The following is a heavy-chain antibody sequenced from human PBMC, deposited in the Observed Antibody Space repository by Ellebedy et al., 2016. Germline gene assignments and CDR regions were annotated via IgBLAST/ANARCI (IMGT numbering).Heavy chain of an antibody. D-gene: IGHD3-22*01. CDR1: GFTFSSYG. Sequence: GGSLRLXXSASGFTFSSYGLHWVRQAPGKGLEWVAFINYDGSNEHFPESLKGRFTISRDNAKNTLYLQMNSLRVDDAAVYYCARYSFDSSDFLFGGNDAFDVWGQGTVVTVSS. CDR2: INYDGSNE. J-gene: IGHJ3*01. V-gene: IGHV3-33*01. CDR3: ARYSFDSSDFLFGGNDAFDV.